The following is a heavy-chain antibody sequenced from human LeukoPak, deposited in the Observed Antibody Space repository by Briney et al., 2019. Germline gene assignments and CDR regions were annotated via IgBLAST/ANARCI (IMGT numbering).Heavy chain of an antibody. CDR1: GFTFSSYE. V-gene: IGHV3-21*01. Sequence: GGSLRLSCAASGFTFSSYEMNWVRQAPGKGLEWVSSISSSSSFVYYGDSVKGRFTIRRDNAKSSLYLQMSSLRAEDTAVYFCAREGVVVPPYYMDVWGKGTTVTISS. CDR2: ISSSSSFV. CDR3: AREGVVVPPYYMDV. D-gene: IGHD2-2*01. J-gene: IGHJ6*03.